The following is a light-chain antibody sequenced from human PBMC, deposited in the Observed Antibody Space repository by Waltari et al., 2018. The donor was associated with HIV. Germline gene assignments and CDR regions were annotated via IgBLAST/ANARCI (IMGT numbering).Light chain of an antibody. Sequence: ETVLTQSPGPLSLSPGDTATLSCRASQSVSSSYLAWYQQKPGQAPRLLIYGASSRATGIPDRFSGSGSGTDFTLTISRLEPEDFAVYYCQQYGSSPLTFGGGTKVEIK. J-gene: IGKJ4*01. CDR1: QSVSSSY. CDR3: QQYGSSPLT. V-gene: IGKV3-20*01. CDR2: GAS.